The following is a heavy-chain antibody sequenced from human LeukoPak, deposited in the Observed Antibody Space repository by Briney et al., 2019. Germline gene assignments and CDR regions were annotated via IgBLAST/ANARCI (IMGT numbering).Heavy chain of an antibody. J-gene: IGHJ6*03. CDR1: GFTFSSYA. D-gene: IGHD3-9*01. CDR3: ARDGVERYFDWLLGDYYYYYMDV. Sequence: PGGSLRLSCAASGFTFSSYAMHWVRQAPGKGLEWVAVISYDGSNKYYADSVKGRLTISRDNSKNSLYLQMNRQRAEDTAVYYCARDGVERYFDWLLGDYYYYYMDVWGKGTTVTVSS. CDR2: ISYDGSNK. V-gene: IGHV3-30*04.